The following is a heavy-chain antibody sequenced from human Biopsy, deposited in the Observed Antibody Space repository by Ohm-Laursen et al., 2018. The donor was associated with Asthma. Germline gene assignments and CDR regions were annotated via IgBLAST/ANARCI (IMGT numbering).Heavy chain of an antibody. CDR3: AKDERLYYGSDSKYMQPVPLGD. CDR2: ISFDGSNE. CDR1: GFSFSNFG. Sequence: SLRLSCAASGFSFSNFGMHWVRQAPGKGLEWVAVISFDGSNEDYADSVKGRFTISRDNSKNTLFLEMNSLRAEDTAVYYCAKDERLYYGSDSKYMQPVPLGDWGQGTLVTVSS. D-gene: IGHD3-10*01. J-gene: IGHJ4*02. V-gene: IGHV3-30*18.